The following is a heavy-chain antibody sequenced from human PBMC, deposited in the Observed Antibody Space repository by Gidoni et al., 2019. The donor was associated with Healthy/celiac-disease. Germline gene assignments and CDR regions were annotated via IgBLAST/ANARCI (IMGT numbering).Heavy chain of an antibody. D-gene: IGHD2-15*01. Sequence: EVQLVESGGGLVKPGGSLRLSCAASGFTFSSYSMNWVRQAPGKGLEGVSSISSSSSYIYYADSVKGRFTISRDNAKNSLYLQMNSLRAEDTAVYYCAREGWGYCSGGSCYSPMDLWGQGTMVTVSS. CDR1: GFTFSSYS. J-gene: IGHJ3*01. CDR3: AREGWGYCSGGSCYSPMDL. V-gene: IGHV3-21*01. CDR2: ISSSSSYI.